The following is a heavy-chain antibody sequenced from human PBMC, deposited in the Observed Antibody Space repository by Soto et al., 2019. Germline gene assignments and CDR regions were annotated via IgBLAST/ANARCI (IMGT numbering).Heavy chain of an antibody. V-gene: IGHV3-23*01. Sequence: EVQVLESGGGLVQPGGSLRLSCAGSGFTFINYAMNWVRQAPGKGLEWVSSISGGGDAAFFPDSVRGRFTISRDNSKNTVTLQMNSLGVDDTAVYYCARKILGSTTRPNCRYFDLWGRGTLVTVSS. CDR3: ARKILGSTTRPNCRYFDL. D-gene: IGHD7-27*01. J-gene: IGHJ2*01. CDR2: ISGGGDAA. CDR1: GFTFINYA.